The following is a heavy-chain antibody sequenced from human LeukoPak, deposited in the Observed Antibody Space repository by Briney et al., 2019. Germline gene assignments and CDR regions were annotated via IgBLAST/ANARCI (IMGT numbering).Heavy chain of an antibody. CDR3: ARMGFDY. Sequence: GGSLRLSCAASGFXFSVFEINWVRQAPGKGLEWVSYISSTGSWTYYADSVKGRFTISRDNAKNSLYLQMNSLRDEDTAVYYCARMGFDYWGQGTLVTVSS. CDR2: ISSTGSWT. CDR1: GFXFSVFE. D-gene: IGHD1-26*01. J-gene: IGHJ4*02. V-gene: IGHV3-48*03.